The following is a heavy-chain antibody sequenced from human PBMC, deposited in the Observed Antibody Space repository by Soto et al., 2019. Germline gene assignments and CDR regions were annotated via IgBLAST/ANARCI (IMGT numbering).Heavy chain of an antibody. CDR2: INHSGST. CDR3: ARRYSNYRYYFDY. Sequence: SETLSLTCAVYGGSFSGYYWSWIRQPPGKGLEWIGEINHSGSTNYNPSLKSRVTISVDTSKNQFSLKLSSVTAADTAVYYCARRYSNYRYYFDYWGQGTLVTVSS. D-gene: IGHD4-4*01. J-gene: IGHJ4*02. CDR1: GGSFSGYY. V-gene: IGHV4-34*01.